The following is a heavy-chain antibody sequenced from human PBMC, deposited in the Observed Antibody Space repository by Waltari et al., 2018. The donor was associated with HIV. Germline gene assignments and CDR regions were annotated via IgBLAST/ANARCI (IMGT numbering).Heavy chain of an antibody. D-gene: IGHD3-22*01. V-gene: IGHV4-38-2*02. CDR3: ARVRDMIVVRY. J-gene: IGHJ4*02. CDR2: IYHSGST. CDR1: GYSISSGYY. Sequence: QVQLQESGPGLVKPSETLSLTCTVSGYSISSGYYWGWIRQPPGKGLEWIGSIYHSGSTYYNPSLKSRVTISVDTSKNQFSLKLSSVTAADTAVYYCARVRDMIVVRYWGQGTLVTVSS.